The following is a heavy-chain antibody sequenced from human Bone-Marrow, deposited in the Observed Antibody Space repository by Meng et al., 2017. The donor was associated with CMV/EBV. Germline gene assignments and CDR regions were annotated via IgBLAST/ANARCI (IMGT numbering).Heavy chain of an antibody. V-gene: IGHV1-69*05. CDR2: IIPIFGTA. CDR3: ARGGAAGNDAFGI. CDR1: GGTFSSYA. J-gene: IGHJ3*02. D-gene: IGHD6-13*01. Sequence: SVKVSCKASGGTFSSYAISWVRQAPGQGLEWMGGIIPIFGTANYAQKFQGRVTITTDESTSTAYMELSSLRSEDTAVYYCARGGAAGNDAFGIWGQGTMVTVSS.